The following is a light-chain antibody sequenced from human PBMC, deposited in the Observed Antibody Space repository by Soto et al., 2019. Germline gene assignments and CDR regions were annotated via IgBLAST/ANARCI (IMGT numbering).Light chain of an antibody. CDR1: ESIARR. CDR2: AAS. CDR3: QPSYSTLSIT. Sequence: DIQITQTPSSLSASVGDRVTMTCRASESIARRLNWYQQKPGKAPKLLIYAASSLQNGVPSRFRGGGSGTDFTLTISNLQPEDFATYYCQPSYSTLSITFGQGTRLEIK. V-gene: IGKV1-39*01. J-gene: IGKJ5*01.